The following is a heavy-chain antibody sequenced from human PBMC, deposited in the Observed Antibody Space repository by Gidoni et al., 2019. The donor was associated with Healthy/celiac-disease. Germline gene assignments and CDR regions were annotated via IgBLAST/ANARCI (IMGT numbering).Heavy chain of an antibody. J-gene: IGHJ4*02. V-gene: IGHV3-23*04. CDR3: AKVSYDSSGHGGNYFDY. CDR2: ISGSGGST. Sequence: EVQLVESGGGLVQPGGLLRLSCAASGVTLSSHAMSWVRQAPGKGLEWVSAISGSGGSTYYADSVKGRFTISRDNSKNTLYLQMNSLRAEDTAGYYCAKVSYDSSGHGGNYFDYWGQGTLVTVSS. CDR1: GVTLSSHA. D-gene: IGHD3-22*01.